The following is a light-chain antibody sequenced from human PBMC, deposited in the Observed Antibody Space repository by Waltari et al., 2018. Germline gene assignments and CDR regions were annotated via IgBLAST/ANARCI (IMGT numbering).Light chain of an antibody. CDR2: ANE. V-gene: IGLV1-40*01. J-gene: IGLJ3*02. Sequence: QSGLTQPPSVSGAAGQRVIISCTGTSSNLGSNYHVHWYQQFPGTAPKVLIYANENRPSGIPDRFSASKSGTSASLTITGLQTEDEADYYCQSYDNNPRAWVFGGGTKVTVL. CDR3: QSYDNNPRAWV. CDR1: SSNLGSNYH.